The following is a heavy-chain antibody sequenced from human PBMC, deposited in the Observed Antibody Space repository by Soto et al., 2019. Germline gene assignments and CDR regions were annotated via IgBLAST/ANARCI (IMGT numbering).Heavy chain of an antibody. CDR3: ARDETQGITVMVVAKSHTFNI. Sequence: QVQLLQSGAEVKKPGSSVKVSCKASGGTFSSYTISWVRQAPGQGLEWTGGIIPISGTTNYAQKFQGRVTIMADKSTSTAYMEPSSLRSDDTAVYYCARDETQGITVMVVAKSHTFNIWGQGTLVTVSS. CDR1: GGTFSSYT. V-gene: IGHV1-69*06. D-gene: IGHD3-22*01. CDR2: IIPISGTT. J-gene: IGHJ3*02.